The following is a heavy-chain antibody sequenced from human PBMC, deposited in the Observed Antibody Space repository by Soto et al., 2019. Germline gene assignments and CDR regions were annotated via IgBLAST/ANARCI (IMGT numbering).Heavy chain of an antibody. D-gene: IGHD6-19*01. Sequence: QVQLVQSGAEVKKPGSSVKVSCKASGTTLSSYAISWVRQAPGQGLEWMGRIIPIFATAKYAQKFQGRVTITADESTSTTYMELSSLRSEDTAVYYCARDFQPAKSGAAYCDYWGQGTVVTVSS. J-gene: IGHJ4*02. CDR1: GTTLSSYA. CDR3: ARDFQPAKSGAAYCDY. V-gene: IGHV1-69*01. CDR2: IIPIFATA.